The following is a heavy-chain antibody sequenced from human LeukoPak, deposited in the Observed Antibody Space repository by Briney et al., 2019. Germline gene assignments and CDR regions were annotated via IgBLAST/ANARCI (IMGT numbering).Heavy chain of an antibody. V-gene: IGHV3-23*01. CDR2: ISGSSGST. D-gene: IGHD3-10*02. CDR3: AKDIRLSYVGDDY. Sequence: PGGSLRLSCAASGFTFSSYAMGWVRQAPGKGLEWASAISGSSGSTYYADSVKGRFTISRDNSKNTLYLQMNSLRAEDTAVYYCAKDIRLSYVGDDYWGQGTLVTVSS. CDR1: GFTFSSYA. J-gene: IGHJ4*02.